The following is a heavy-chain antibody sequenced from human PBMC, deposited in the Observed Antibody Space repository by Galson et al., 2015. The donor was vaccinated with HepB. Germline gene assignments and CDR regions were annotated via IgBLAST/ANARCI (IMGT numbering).Heavy chain of an antibody. V-gene: IGHV1-18*01. CDR2: ISAYNGNT. CDR1: GYTFTSYG. J-gene: IGHJ6*02. CDR3: ARDKPGRTPYSSSWYEYYYGMDV. D-gene: IGHD6-13*01. Sequence: SVKVSCKASGYTFTSYGISWVRQAPGQGLEWMGWISAYNGNTNYAQKLQGRVTMTTDTSTSTAYMELRSLRSDDTAVYYCARDKPGRTPYSSSWYEYYYGMDVWGQGTTVTVSS.